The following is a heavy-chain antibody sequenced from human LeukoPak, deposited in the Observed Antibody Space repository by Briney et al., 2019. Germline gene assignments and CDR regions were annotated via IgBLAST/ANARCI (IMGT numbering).Heavy chain of an antibody. Sequence: PSETLSLTCTVSGASVSTYYWNRIRQPPGKGLEWIGYIYYSGSTNYNPSLKSRVTISVDTSKNQFSLKLSSVTAADTAVYYCARDRNRPGYYFDYWGQGTLVTVSS. CDR1: GASVSTYY. CDR3: ARDRNRPGYYFDY. V-gene: IGHV4-59*02. J-gene: IGHJ4*02. D-gene: IGHD1-14*01. CDR2: IYYSGST.